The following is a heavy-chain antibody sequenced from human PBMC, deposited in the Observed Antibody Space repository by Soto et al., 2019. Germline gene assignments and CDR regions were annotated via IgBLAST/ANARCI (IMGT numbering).Heavy chain of an antibody. Sequence: ASVKVSCKASGYTFTGYYMHWVRQAPGQGLEWMGWINPNSGGTNYAQKFQGWVTMTRDTSISTAYMELSRLRSDDTAVYYCAIMARVAGTFFDYWGQGTLVTVS. CDR1: GYTFTGYY. J-gene: IGHJ4*02. V-gene: IGHV1-2*04. CDR3: AIMARVAGTFFDY. D-gene: IGHD6-19*01. CDR2: INPNSGGT.